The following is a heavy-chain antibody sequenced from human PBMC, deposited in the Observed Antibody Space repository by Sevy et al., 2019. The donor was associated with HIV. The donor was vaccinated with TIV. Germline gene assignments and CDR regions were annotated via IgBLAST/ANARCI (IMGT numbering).Heavy chain of an antibody. Sequence: ASVKVSCKVSGYTLTELSVHWVRQAPRKGLEWMATFDPEDDEKIYAQKFQGRVTMTEDTSTDTAYMELSSLRSEDTAVYYCATTKDYYDSSGYPFDYWSQGTLVTVSS. V-gene: IGHV1-24*01. CDR1: GYTLTELS. CDR2: FDPEDDEK. CDR3: ATTKDYYDSSGYPFDY. D-gene: IGHD3-22*01. J-gene: IGHJ4*02.